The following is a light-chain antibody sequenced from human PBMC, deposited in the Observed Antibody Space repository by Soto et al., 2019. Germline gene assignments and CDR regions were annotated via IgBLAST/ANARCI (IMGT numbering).Light chain of an antibody. J-gene: IGLJ1*01. CDR2: EVT. CDR3: SSYAGSNILV. V-gene: IGLV2-8*01. Sequence: QSALTQPPSASGSPGQSVTISCTGTSSDVGAYNSVSWYQQHPGKAPKLMIYEVTKRPSRVPDRFSGSKSGNTASLTVSGLQAEDEADYYCSSYAGSNILVFGTGTKVTVL. CDR1: SSDVGAYNS.